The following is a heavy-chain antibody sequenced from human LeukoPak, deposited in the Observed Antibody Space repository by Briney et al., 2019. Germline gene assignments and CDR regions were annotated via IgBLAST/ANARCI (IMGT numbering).Heavy chain of an antibody. V-gene: IGHV3-21*01. Sequence: GGSLRLPCAASGLTFSSYSMNWVRQAPGKGLEWVSSISSSSSYIYYADSVKGRFTISRDNAKNSLYLQMNSLRAEDTAVYYCARGFTVTPDYWGQGTLVTVSS. CDR2: ISSSSSYI. D-gene: IGHD4-17*01. J-gene: IGHJ4*02. CDR1: GLTFSSYS. CDR3: ARGFTVTPDY.